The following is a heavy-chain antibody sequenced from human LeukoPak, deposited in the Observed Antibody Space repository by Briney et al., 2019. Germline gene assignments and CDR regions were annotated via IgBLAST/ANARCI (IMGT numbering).Heavy chain of an antibody. V-gene: IGHV1-8*01. J-gene: IGHJ4*02. CDR3: ARGLRLGELFYFDY. CDR2: MNPNSGNT. Sequence: ASVKVSCKASGYTFTSYDINWVRQATGQGLEWMGWMNPNSGNTGYAQKFQGRVTMTRNTSISTAYMELRSLRSDDTAVYYCARGLRLGELFYFDYWGQGTLVTVSS. D-gene: IGHD3-16*01. CDR1: GYTFTSYD.